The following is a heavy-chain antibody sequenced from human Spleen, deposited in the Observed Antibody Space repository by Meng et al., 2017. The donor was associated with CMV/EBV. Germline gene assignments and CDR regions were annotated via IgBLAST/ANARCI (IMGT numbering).Heavy chain of an antibody. D-gene: IGHD2-8*02. CDR1: GFTFDDHG. CDR2: INWNGDSA. CDR3: ARRPCSGGECYSFDF. Sequence: GESLKISFAASGFTFDDHGMSWVRQAPGKGLEWVSGINWNGDSAVYGDSVKGRFTISRDNARNSLYLQMNSLRAEDTAFYYCARRPCSGGECYSFDFWGQGILVTVSS. V-gene: IGHV3-20*03. J-gene: IGHJ4*02.